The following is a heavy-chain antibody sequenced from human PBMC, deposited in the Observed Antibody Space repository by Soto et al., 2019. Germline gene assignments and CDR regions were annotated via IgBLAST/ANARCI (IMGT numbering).Heavy chain of an antibody. Sequence: GASVKVSFKASGYTFTSYGIIWVRQAPGQGLEWMGWISGYNGDTYYAAKLQDRVTMTTNTSTTTAYLELRSLRSDDTAGYYCARDREGAPDIWGQGTMVTVSS. V-gene: IGHV1-18*01. J-gene: IGHJ3*02. CDR3: ARDREGAPDI. CDR1: GYTFTSYG. CDR2: ISGYNGDT.